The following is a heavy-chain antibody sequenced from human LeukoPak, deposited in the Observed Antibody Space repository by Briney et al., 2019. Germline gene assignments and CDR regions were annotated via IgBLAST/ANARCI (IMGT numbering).Heavy chain of an antibody. CDR1: GFTFSSYA. J-gene: IGHJ6*02. CDR3: AKDEEVVVGYYYYGMDV. CDR2: ISGSGGST. Sequence: GGSLRLSCAASGFTFSSYAMSWVRQAPGKGLEWVSDISGSGGSTYYADSVKGRFTISRDNSKNTLYLQMNSLRAEDTAVYYCAKDEEVVVGYYYYGMDVWGQGTTVTVSS. D-gene: IGHD2-15*01. V-gene: IGHV3-23*01.